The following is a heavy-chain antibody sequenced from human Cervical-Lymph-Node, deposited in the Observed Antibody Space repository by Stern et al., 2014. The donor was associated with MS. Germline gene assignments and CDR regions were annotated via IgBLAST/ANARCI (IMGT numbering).Heavy chain of an antibody. CDR1: GASISTVGYY. CDR3: ARSDRLWGSFDY. J-gene: IGHJ4*02. Sequence: VQLVESGPGLVTPSQTLSLTCTVSGASISTVGYYWSWIRQHPGKGLEWIAYISYIGSTYYNPSLKSRVSISADTSKNQFSLNLTSVTAADTALYYCARSDRLWGSFDYWGQGTLVAVSS. CDR2: ISYIGST. D-gene: IGHD3-16*01. V-gene: IGHV4-31*03.